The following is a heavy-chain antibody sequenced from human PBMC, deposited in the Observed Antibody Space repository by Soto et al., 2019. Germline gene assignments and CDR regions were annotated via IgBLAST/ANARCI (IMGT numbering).Heavy chain of an antibody. Sequence: PSKPLALTSTFSGGSISSYYWSWIRQPPGKSLEWIGYIYYSGSTNYNPSLKSRVTISVDTSKNQFSLKLSSVTAADTAVYYCARVTYYSSCYYPRIGVFYICGQGSMVTV. CDR1: GGSISSYY. CDR3: ARVTYYSSCYYPRIGVFYI. CDR2: IYYSGST. D-gene: IGHD3-22*01. V-gene: IGHV4-59*01. J-gene: IGHJ3*02.